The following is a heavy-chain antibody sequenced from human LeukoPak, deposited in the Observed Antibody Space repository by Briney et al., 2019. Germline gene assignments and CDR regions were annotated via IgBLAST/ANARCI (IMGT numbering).Heavy chain of an antibody. CDR1: GGSFSGYY. V-gene: IGHV4-34*01. J-gene: IGHJ6*03. Sequence: PSETLSLTCAVYGGSFSGYYWSWIRQPPGKGLEWIGEINHSGSTNYNPSLKSRDTISVDTSKNQFSLKLSSVTAADTAVYYCARGPQQDYDFWSGYYTDYYYYMDVWGKGTTVTVSS. D-gene: IGHD3-3*01. CDR2: INHSGST. CDR3: ARGPQQDYDFWSGYYTDYYYYMDV.